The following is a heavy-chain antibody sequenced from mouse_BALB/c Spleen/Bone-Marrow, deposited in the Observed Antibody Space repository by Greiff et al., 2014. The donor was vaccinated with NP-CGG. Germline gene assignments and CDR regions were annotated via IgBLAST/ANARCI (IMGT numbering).Heavy chain of an antibody. Sequence: EVQLVESGPGLVKPSQSLSLTCSVTGYSITSSYYWNWIRQFPGNKLEWMGYISYDGINNYNPSLKNRISITRDTSKNQFFLRLNSVTTEDTATYYCAALWSEGYYFDYWGQGATLTVSS. J-gene: IGHJ2*01. CDR1: GYSITSSYY. CDR2: ISYDGIN. CDR3: AALWSEGYYFDY. V-gene: IGHV3-6*02.